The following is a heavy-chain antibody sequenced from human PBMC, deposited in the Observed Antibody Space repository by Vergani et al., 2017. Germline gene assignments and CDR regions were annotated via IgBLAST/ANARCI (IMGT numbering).Heavy chain of an antibody. CDR2: INAGNGNT. CDR3: ARNGGSYRGFDY. J-gene: IGHJ4*02. Sequence: QVQLVQSGAEVKKPGASVKVSCKASGYTFTSYYMHWVRQAPGKRLEWMGWINAGNGNTKYSQKFQGRVTITRDTSASTAYMELSSLRSEETAVYYCARNGGSYRGFDYWGQGTLVTVSS. V-gene: IGHV1-3*01. CDR1: GYTFTSYY. D-gene: IGHD1-26*01.